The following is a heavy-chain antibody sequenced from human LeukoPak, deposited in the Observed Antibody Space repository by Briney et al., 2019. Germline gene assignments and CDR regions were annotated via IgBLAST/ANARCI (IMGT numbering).Heavy chain of an antibody. J-gene: IGHJ4*02. V-gene: IGHV3-49*04. D-gene: IGHD1-14*01. CDR3: TREVDGMSAY. Sequence: PGGSLRLSCTASGFNFGNYAMSWVRQAPGEGLEWLGFIRSKASGGAIEYDPSVDGRFTISRDDSKSIAYLQMTSLKTEDTATYFCTREVDGMSAYWGQGTLVTVSS. CDR2: IRSKASGGAI. CDR1: GFNFGNYA.